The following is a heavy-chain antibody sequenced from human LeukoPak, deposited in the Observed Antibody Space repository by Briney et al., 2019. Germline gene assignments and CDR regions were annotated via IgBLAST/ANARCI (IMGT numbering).Heavy chain of an antibody. J-gene: IGHJ6*02. D-gene: IGHD1-1*01. CDR3: ARHGTSSYYYYAMDV. V-gene: IGHV4-59*08. CDR2: IYYSANT. Sequence: SETLSLTCTVSGGSISTYYWSWIRQPPGKGLEWIGYIYYSANTNYNPSLKSRVTISVDTSKNQFSLRLSTVTAADTAVYYCARHGTSSYYYYAMDVWGQGTTVTVSS. CDR1: GGSISTYY.